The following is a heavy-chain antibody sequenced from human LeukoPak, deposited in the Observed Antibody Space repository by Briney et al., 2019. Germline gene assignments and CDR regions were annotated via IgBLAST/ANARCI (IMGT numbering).Heavy chain of an antibody. V-gene: IGHV1-2*02. J-gene: IGHJ3*02. Sequence: GASVKVSCKASGYTLTGYYMQWVRQAPGQGLEWMGWINPNSGGTNYAQKFQGRVTMTRVTSISTAYMELSRLRSDDTAVYYCAAAEGIVVVPAASDAFDIWRRETIHTVSS. CDR2: INPNSGGT. CDR1: GYTLTGYY. D-gene: IGHD2-2*01. CDR3: AAAEGIVVVPAASDAFDI.